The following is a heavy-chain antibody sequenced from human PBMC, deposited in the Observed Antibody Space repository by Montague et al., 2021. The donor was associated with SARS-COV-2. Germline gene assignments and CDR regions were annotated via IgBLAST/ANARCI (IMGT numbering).Heavy chain of an antibody. CDR2: IYYSGST. J-gene: IGHJ4*02. Sequence: SETLSLTCTVSGGSISSYYWSWIRQPPGKGLEWIGYIYYSGSTNYNPSLKSRVTISVDTSKNQFSLKLSSVTAADTAVYYCARIWDSSGYQVIYYFVYWGQGTLVTVSS. D-gene: IGHD3-22*01. V-gene: IGHV4-59*01. CDR1: GGSISSYY. CDR3: ARIWDSSGYQVIYYFVY.